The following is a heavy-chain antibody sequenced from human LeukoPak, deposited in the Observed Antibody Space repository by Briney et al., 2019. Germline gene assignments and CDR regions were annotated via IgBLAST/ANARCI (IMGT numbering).Heavy chain of an antibody. CDR1: GYTFTSYA. CDR3: ARRTSSGGRRDWFDP. D-gene: IGHD6-19*01. CDR2: INTNTGNP. V-gene: IGHV7-4-1*02. J-gene: IGHJ5*02. Sequence: GASVKVSCKASGYTFTSYAMNWVRQAPGQGLEWMGWINTNTGNPTYAQGFTGRFVFSLDTSVSTAYLQISSLKAEDTAVFYCARRTSSGGRRDWFDPWGQGTLVTVSS.